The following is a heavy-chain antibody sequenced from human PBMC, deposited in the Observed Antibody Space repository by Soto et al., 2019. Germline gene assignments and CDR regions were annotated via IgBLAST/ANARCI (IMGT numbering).Heavy chain of an antibody. V-gene: IGHV4-39*07. D-gene: IGHD4-17*01. CDR3: AREASYGPDTYYYYYYMDV. CDR1: GGSISSSSYY. Sequence: SETLSLTCTVSGGSISSSSYYWGWIRQPPGKGLEWIGSIYYSGSTYYNPSLKSRVTISVDTSKNQFSLKLSSVTAADTAVYYCAREASYGPDTYYYYYYMDVWGKGTTVTVSS. J-gene: IGHJ6*03. CDR2: IYYSGST.